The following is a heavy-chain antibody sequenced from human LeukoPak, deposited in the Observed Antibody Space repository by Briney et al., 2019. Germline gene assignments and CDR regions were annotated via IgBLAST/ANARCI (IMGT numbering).Heavy chain of an antibody. V-gene: IGHV1-69*05. CDR3: ARGRRYCTNAVCYSNYYYMDV. CDR2: IIPIFGTA. Sequence: SVKVSCKASGGTFSSYAISWVRQAPGQGLEWMGGIIPIFGTANYAQKFQGRVTMTRNTSISTAYMDLSSLRSEDTAVYYCARGRRYCTNAVCYSNYYYMDVWGKGTTVTASS. D-gene: IGHD2-8*01. J-gene: IGHJ6*03. CDR1: GGTFSSYA.